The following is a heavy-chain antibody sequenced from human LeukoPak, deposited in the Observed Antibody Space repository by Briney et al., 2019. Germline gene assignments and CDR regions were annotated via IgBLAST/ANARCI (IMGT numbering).Heavy chain of an antibody. CDR1: GYTFTNYD. J-gene: IGHJ4*02. V-gene: IGHV1-8*03. Sequence: PMASVKVSCTASGYTFTNYDINWVRQATGQGLEWLGWLNPNSGNVGYAQKFQGRLTITRNISISTVNMELSSLRSDDTALYYCARRATITKAPPDFWGQGTLVTVSS. D-gene: IGHD5-12*01. CDR2: LNPNSGNV. CDR3: ARRATITKAPPDF.